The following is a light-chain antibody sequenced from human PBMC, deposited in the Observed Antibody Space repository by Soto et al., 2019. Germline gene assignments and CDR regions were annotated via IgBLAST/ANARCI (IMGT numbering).Light chain of an antibody. J-gene: IGLJ1*01. CDR2: EVS. V-gene: IGLV2-23*02. Sequence: QSVLTQPASVSGSPGQSITISCTGTSSDVGGYSLVSWYQQHPGKAPKLLIYEVSQRPSGVSSRFSGSKSGNTASLTISGVQPEDAADYHCCSYPTSSFVFGTGTKVTVL. CDR3: CSYPTSSFV. CDR1: SSDVGGYSL.